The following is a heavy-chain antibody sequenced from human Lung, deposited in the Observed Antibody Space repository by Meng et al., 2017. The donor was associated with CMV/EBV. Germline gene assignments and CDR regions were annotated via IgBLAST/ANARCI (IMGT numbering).Heavy chain of an antibody. J-gene: IGHJ4*02. CDR3: ANNQGMNPYY. CDR2: IEWNDSSR. V-gene: IGHV3-30*02. CDR1: GFTFSANG. Sequence: GGSLGLSCAASGFTFSANGMHWVRQAPGKGLEWVSFIEWNDSSRKYADSVKGRFTISRDNSQNTVYLQMNNLRPEDAAVYHCANNQGMNPYYWGQGTLVTVSS.